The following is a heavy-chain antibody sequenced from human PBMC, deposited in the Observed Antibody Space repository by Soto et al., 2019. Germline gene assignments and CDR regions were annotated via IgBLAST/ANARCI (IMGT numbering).Heavy chain of an antibody. J-gene: IGHJ4*02. CDR1: RVSISSYY. D-gene: IGHD3-16*02. CDR2: ISYSGNT. CDR3: VRIRGLGEVSPDFDY. Sequence: QVQLQESGPGLVKPSETLSLTCTVSRVSISSYYWSWIRQPQGKGLEWLGYISYSGNTNYNSSLKSRVTIWVDTAGSRFSLRVSCVTAADTAVYYWVRIRGLGEVSPDFDYWGQGALVTVSS. V-gene: IGHV4-59*01.